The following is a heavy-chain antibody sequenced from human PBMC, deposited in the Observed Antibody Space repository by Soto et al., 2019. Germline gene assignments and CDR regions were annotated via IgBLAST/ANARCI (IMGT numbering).Heavy chain of an antibody. V-gene: IGHV3-48*01. Sequence: GGSLRLSCAASGFTFSSYSMNWVRQAPGKGLEWVSYISSSSSTIYYADSVKGRFTISRDNAKNSLYLQMNSLRAEDTAVYYCARDRMTTVTTGQSFDYWGQGTLVTVSS. J-gene: IGHJ4*02. CDR1: GFTFSSYS. D-gene: IGHD4-17*01. CDR2: ISSSSSTI. CDR3: ARDRMTTVTTGQSFDY.